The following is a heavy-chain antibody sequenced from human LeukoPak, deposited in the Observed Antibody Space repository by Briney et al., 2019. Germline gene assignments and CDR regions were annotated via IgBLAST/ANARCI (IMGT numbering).Heavy chain of an antibody. CDR2: IIPIFGTA. CDR1: GGTFGSYA. V-gene: IGHV1-69*13. D-gene: IGHD5-18*01. CDR3: ASESSGYSYGYGEGGFDY. J-gene: IGHJ4*02. Sequence: SVKVSCKASGGTFGSYAISRVRQAPGQGLEWMGGIIPIFGTANYAQKFQGRVTITADESTSTAYMELSSLRSEDTAVYYCASESSGYSYGYGEGGFDYWGQGTLVTVSS.